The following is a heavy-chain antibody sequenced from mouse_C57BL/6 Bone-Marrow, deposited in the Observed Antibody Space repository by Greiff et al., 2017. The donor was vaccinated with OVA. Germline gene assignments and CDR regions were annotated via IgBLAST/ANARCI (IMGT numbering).Heavy chain of an antibody. J-gene: IGHJ2*01. D-gene: IGHD1-1*01. CDR1: GFTFSSYT. CDR3: ATLITTVVATPYFDY. V-gene: IGHV5-9*01. CDR2: ISGGGGNT. Sequence: EVQLVESGGGLVKPGGSLKLSCAASGFTFSSYTMSWVRQTPEKRLEWVATISGGGGNTYYPDSVKGRFTISRDNAKNTLYLQMSSLRSEDTALYYCATLITTVVATPYFDYWGQGTTLTVSS.